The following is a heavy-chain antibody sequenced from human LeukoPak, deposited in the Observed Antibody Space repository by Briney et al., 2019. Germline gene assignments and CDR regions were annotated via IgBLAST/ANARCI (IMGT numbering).Heavy chain of an antibody. V-gene: IGHV4-39*07. CDR1: GGSISSSSYY. CDR2: IYYSGST. D-gene: IGHD5-18*01. Sequence: SETLSLTCTVSGGSISSSSYYWGWIRQPPGKGLEWIGSIYYSGSTYYNPSLKSRVTISVDTSKNQFSLKLSSVTAADTAAYYCARTVQLWLIDYWGQGTLVTVSS. CDR3: ARTVQLWLIDY. J-gene: IGHJ4*02.